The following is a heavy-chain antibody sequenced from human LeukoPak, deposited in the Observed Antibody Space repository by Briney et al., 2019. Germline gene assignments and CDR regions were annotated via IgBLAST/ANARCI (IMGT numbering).Heavy chain of an antibody. J-gene: IGHJ6*03. CDR2: IKNAGIDT. CDR1: GFMFSNYY. Sequence: GGSLRLSCVGSGFMFSNYYMYWVRQAPGKGLVWVSRIKNAGIDTIYADSVKGRFTVSRDNAKNTVYLQMSSLRAEDTAVYYCARGGYGHNMDVWGKGTTVTVSS. D-gene: IGHD3-10*01. V-gene: IGHV3-74*01. CDR3: ARGGYGHNMDV.